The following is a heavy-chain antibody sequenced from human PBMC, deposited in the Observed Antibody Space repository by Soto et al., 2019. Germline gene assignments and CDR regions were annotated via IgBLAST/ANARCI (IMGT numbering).Heavy chain of an antibody. J-gene: IGHJ6*02. Sequence: GGSLRLSCAASGFTFSSYGMHWVRQAPAKGLEWVAVISYDGSNKYYSDSVKGRFTISRDNSKNTLYLQMNSLRAEATAVYYCAKDLRPYYGSSGSYYLPGASGYYGMDVWGQGTTVTVS. CDR3: AKDLRPYYGSSGSYYLPGASGYYGMDV. V-gene: IGHV3-30*18. CDR1: GFTFSSYG. D-gene: IGHD3-22*01. CDR2: ISYDGSNK.